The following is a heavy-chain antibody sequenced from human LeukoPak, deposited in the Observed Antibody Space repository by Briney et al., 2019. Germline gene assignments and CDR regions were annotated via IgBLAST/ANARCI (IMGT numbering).Heavy chain of an antibody. V-gene: IGHV3-23*01. CDR1: GFTFSSYA. D-gene: IGHD4-17*01. CDR2: ISGSGGST. Sequence: PGGSLRLSCAASGFTFSSYAMSWVRQAPGKGLEWVSAISGSGGSTYYADSVKGRFTISRDNSKNTLYLQMNSLRPEDTAVYYCAKASFYGDLSAGYWGQGTLVTVSS. CDR3: AKASFYGDLSAGY. J-gene: IGHJ4*02.